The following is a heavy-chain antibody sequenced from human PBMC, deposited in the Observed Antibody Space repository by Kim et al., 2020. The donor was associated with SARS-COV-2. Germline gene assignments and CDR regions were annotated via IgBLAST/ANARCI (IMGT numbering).Heavy chain of an antibody. CDR1: GFTFDIYA. J-gene: IGHJ6*01. CDR3: AKVVVGDGDYYYYYYGM. CDR2: ISGGGDNK. Sequence: GGSLRLSCVASGFTFDIYAMTWVRQAPGKGLEWVSVISGGGDNKFYADSVRGRFTISRDNSKNTLFLQMNSLRDEDTALYYCAKVVVGDGDYYYYYYGM. V-gene: IGHV3-23*01. D-gene: IGHD2-21*01.